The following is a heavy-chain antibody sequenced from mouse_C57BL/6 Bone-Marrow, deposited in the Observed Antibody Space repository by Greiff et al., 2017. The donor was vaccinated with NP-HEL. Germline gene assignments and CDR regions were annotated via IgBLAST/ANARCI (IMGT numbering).Heavy chain of an antibody. D-gene: IGHD1-1*01. J-gene: IGHJ3*01. CDR2: IYPRSGNT. CDR3: ARFAACYGAGFAY. CDR1: GYTFTSYG. V-gene: IGHV1-81*01. Sequence: QVQLQQSGAELARPGASVKLSCKASGYTFTSYGISWVKQRTGQGLEWIGEIYPRSGNTYYNEKFKGKATLTADKSSSTAYMELRSLTSEDSAVYFCARFAACYGAGFAYWGQGTLVTVSA.